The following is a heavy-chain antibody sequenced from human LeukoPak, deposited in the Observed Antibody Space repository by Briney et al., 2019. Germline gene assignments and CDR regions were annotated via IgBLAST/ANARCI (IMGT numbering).Heavy chain of an antibody. D-gene: IGHD5-18*01. V-gene: IGHV3-23*01. J-gene: IGHJ5*01. CDR3: ARGTACDS. CDR2: ITGSGDGT. Sequence: PGGSLRLSCAASGFTFSSYGMSWVRQAPGKGLEWVSTITGSGDGTFYADSVQGRFTISRDNSKNTLFLQMNSLRAEDTAVYYCARGTACDSWGQATLVTVSS. CDR1: GFTFSSYG.